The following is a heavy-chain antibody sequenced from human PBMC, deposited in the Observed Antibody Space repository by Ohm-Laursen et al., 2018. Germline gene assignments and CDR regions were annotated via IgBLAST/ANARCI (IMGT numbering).Heavy chain of an antibody. Sequence: GTLSLTCTVSGGSISSYYWSWIRQPPGKGLEWIGYIYYSGSTNYNPSLKSRVTISVDTSKNQFSLKLSSVTAADTAVYYCARDLGFAASMDVWGQGTTVTVSS. CDR3: ARDLGFAASMDV. V-gene: IGHV4-59*01. CDR2: IYYSGST. J-gene: IGHJ6*02. D-gene: IGHD7-27*01. CDR1: GGSISSYY.